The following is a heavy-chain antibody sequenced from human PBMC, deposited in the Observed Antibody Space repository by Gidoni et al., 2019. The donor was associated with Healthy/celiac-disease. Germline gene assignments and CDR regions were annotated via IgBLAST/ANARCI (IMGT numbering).Heavy chain of an antibody. J-gene: IGHJ6*03. CDR1: GGSISSYY. V-gene: IGHV4-59*01. CDR2: IYYSGST. D-gene: IGHD6-6*01. Sequence: QVQLQESGPGLVKPSETLSLTCTVSGGSISSYYWSWIRQPPGKGLEWIGYIYYSGSTNYNPSLKSRVTISVDTSKNQFSLKLSSVTAEDTAVYYCARTSSCEYSSDCYYMDVWGKGTTVTVSS. CDR3: ARTSSCEYSSDCYYMDV.